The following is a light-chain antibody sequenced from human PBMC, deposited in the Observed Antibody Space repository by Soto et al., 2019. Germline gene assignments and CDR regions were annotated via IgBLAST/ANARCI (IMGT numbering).Light chain of an antibody. CDR2: EVN. CDR3: CSFTTTNPHV. CDR1: SSDIGTYNY. V-gene: IGLV2-14*01. J-gene: IGLJ1*01. Sequence: QSALTQPASLSGSPGQSITISCTGTSSDIGTYNYVSWFQQHPGNAPKLMIYEVNNRPSGVSNRFSGSKSGNTAYLTISGLKVEDEAEYFCCSFTTTNPHVFGTGTKLTVL.